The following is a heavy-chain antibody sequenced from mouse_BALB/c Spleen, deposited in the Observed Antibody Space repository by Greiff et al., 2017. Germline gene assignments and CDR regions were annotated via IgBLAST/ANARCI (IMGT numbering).Heavy chain of an antibody. J-gene: IGHJ2*01. D-gene: IGHD1-1*01. CDR1: GDSITSGY. CDR2: ISYSGST. CDR3: ARLVLRGADYFDY. Sequence: EVQLQQSGPSLVKPSQTLSLTCSVTGDSITSGYWNWIRKFPGNKLEYMGYISYSGSTYYNPSLKSRISITRDTSKNQYYLQLNSVTTEDTATYYCARLVLRGADYFDYWGQGTTLTVSS. V-gene: IGHV3-8*02.